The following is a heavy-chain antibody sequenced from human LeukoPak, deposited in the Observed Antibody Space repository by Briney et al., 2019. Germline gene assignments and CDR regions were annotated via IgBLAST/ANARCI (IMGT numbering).Heavy chain of an antibody. CDR1: GGTFNHFG. D-gene: IGHD2-2*01. J-gene: IGHJ4*02. V-gene: IGHV1-69*04. CDR2: IIPILDLT. CDR3: ARDSGRPPASFFY. Sequence: SVKVSCKASGGTFNHFGINWVRQAPGQGLEWMGRIIPILDLTKYAPKIQDRVTITADKSTSTAYMELNSLRSEATAVYFCARDSGRPPASFFYSGQGALVT.